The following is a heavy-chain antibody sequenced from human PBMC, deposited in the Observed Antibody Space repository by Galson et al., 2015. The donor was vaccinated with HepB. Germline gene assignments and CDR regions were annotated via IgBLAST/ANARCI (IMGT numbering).Heavy chain of an antibody. D-gene: IGHD3-3*01. CDR3: TTSGSPGVDYDFWSGYYFLGLGGYYYYGMDV. V-gene: IGHV3-15*01. CDR2: IKSKTDGGTT. CDR1: GFTFSNAW. Sequence: SLRLSCAASGFTFSNAWMSWVRQAPGKGLEWVGRIKSKTDGGTTDYAAPVKGRFTISRDDSKNTLYLQMNSLKTEDTAVYYCTTSGSPGVDYDFWSGYYFLGLGGYYYYGMDVWGQGTTVTVSS. J-gene: IGHJ6*02.